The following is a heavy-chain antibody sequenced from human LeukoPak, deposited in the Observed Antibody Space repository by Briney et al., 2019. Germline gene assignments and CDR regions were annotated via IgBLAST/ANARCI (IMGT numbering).Heavy chain of an antibody. CDR1: GGSISSGDYY. D-gene: IGHD3-10*01. J-gene: IGHJ5*02. V-gene: IGHV4-30-4*01. Sequence: SETLSLTCTVSGGSISSGDYYWSWIRQPPGKGLEWIGYIYYSGSTYYNPSLKSRVTISVDTSKSQFSPKLSSVTAADTAVYYCARVGPPDFYGSGFGWFDPWGQGTLVTVSS. CDR2: IYYSGST. CDR3: ARVGPPDFYGSGFGWFDP.